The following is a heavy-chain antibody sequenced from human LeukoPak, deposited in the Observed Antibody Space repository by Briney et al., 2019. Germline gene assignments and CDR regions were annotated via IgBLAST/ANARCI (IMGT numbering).Heavy chain of an antibody. J-gene: IGHJ5*02. V-gene: IGHV3-33*01. D-gene: IGHD2/OR15-2a*01. Sequence: GRSLRLSCVASGFTFSDFGIHWVRQAPGKGLEWVSAIWYDGRRTYYADSVKGRFTISRDTSKNTLYLQMSSLRAEDTAVYYCARDIDTTSHYGWFDPWGQGTLVTVSS. CDR2: IWYDGRRT. CDR1: GFTFSDFG. CDR3: ARDIDTTSHYGWFDP.